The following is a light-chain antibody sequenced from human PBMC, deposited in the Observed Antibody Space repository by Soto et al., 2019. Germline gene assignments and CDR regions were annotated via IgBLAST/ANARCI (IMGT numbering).Light chain of an antibody. Sequence: DIQMTQSPSSLSASVGDRVTITCRASQGISNYLAWYPQKPGKVPQLLIYSASVLQSGVPSRFSGSGSETDFTRTISSLQPEDVATYYGQKYNSALWTCGRGTEVVIK. CDR2: SAS. CDR1: QGISNY. CDR3: QKYNSALWT. V-gene: IGKV1-27*01. J-gene: IGKJ1*01.